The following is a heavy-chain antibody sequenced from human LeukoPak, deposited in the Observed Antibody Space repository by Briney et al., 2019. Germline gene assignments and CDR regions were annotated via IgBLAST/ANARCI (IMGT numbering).Heavy chain of an antibody. Sequence: RXPAXXXXXXIGRIYTSGSTNYSPSLKSRVTISVDTSKNQFSLKLSSVTAADTAVYYCARGYYGSGSYYLHDYWGQGTLVTVSS. V-gene: IGHV4-61*02. D-gene: IGHD3-10*01. CDR3: ARGYYGSGSYYLHDY. J-gene: IGHJ4*02. CDR2: IYTSGST.